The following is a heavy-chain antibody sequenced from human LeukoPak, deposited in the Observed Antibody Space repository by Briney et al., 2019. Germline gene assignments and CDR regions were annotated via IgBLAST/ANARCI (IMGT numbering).Heavy chain of an antibody. Sequence: GGSLRLSCAASGFTFSSYAMHWVRQAPGKGLEWVAVISYDGSNKYYADSVKGRFTISSDKSKHTLYLQMNSLRAEDTAVYFCAKSRSGSANWALQIFDNWGQGTLVTVSS. V-gene: IGHV3-30-3*02. J-gene: IGHJ4*02. CDR1: GFTFSSYA. D-gene: IGHD1-1*01. CDR2: ISYDGSNK. CDR3: AKSRSGSANWALQIFDN.